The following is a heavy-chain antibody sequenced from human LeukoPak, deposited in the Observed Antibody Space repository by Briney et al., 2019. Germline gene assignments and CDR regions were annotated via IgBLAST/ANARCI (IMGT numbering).Heavy chain of an antibody. CDR3: ARRRPRYFDSSGYYYDY. J-gene: IGHJ4*02. CDR2: IYYSGST. CDR1: GGSISSGDYY. D-gene: IGHD3-22*01. V-gene: IGHV4-30-4*01. Sequence: SETLSLTCTVSGGSISSGDYYWSWIRQPPGKGLEWIGYIYYSGSTYYNPSLKSRVTISVDTSKNQFSLKLSSVTAADMAVYYCARRRPRYFDSSGYYYDYWGQGTLVTVSS.